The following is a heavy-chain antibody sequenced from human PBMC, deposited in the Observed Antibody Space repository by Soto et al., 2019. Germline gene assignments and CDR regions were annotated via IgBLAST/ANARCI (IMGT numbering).Heavy chain of an antibody. CDR1: GFTFSSYG. CDR3: SRWFEELDY. D-gene: IGHD3-10*01. Sequence: QVQLVESGGGVVQPGRSLRLSCAASGFTFSSYGMHWVRQAPGKGLEWVAVIWYDGSNKYYADSVKGRFTISRDNSKNTLYLHMNSLNAEDTAVYYCSRWFEELDYWGQGTTVTVSS. J-gene: IGHJ4*03. V-gene: IGHV3-33*01. CDR2: IWYDGSNK.